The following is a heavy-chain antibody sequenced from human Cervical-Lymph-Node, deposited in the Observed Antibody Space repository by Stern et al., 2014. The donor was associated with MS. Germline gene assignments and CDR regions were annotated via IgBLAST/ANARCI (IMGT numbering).Heavy chain of an antibody. J-gene: IGHJ4*02. D-gene: IGHD3-16*02. V-gene: IGHV4-59*01. Sequence: QVQLQESGPGLVQPSETLSLMCSVSSGFIGNNYWSWIRQPPGKGLEGIGHLYYSGSTYYNPSLKSRVTISLDTSKNQLSLRLSSVTAADTAVYYCARAGPYDYIWGNFRHRAFYFDSWGQGALVTVSS. CDR1: SGFIGNNY. CDR2: LYYSGST. CDR3: ARAGPYDYIWGNFRHRAFYFDS.